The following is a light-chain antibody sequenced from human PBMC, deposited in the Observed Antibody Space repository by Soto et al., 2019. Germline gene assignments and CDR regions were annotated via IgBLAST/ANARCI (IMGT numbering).Light chain of an antibody. CDR1: QSVPNSY. V-gene: IGKV3-20*01. J-gene: IGKJ4*01. Sequence: EIVLTQSPGTLSLSPGERATPSCRASQSVPNSYLAWYQHKPGQSPRLLIYGTSSRATGIPDRFSGSGSGTGFTLTISRLEPEDSAVYYCQQYGSSPTFGGGTKVDIK. CDR3: QQYGSSPT. CDR2: GTS.